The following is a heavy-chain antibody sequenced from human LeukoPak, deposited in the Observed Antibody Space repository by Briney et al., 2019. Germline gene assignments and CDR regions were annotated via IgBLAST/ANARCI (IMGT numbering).Heavy chain of an antibody. CDR2: IYYSGST. V-gene: IGHV4-59*12. CDR1: GGSISSYY. J-gene: IGHJ4*02. CDR3: ARNAYSSGWYGH. D-gene: IGHD6-19*01. Sequence: PSETLSLTCTVSGGSISSYYWSWIRQPPGKGLEWIGYIYYSGSTNYNPSLKSRVTISVDTSKNQFSLKLSSVTAADTAVYYCARNAYSSGWYGHWGQGTLVTVSS.